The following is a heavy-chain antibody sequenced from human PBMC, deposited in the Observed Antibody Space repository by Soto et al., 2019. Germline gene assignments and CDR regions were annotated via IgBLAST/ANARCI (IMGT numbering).Heavy chain of an antibody. CDR1: GGSISSRGYY. CDR2: IYYSGST. D-gene: IGHD2-2*01. CDR3: ARHSLPAAEDYFDY. V-gene: IGHV4-39*01. Sequence: SETLSLTCTVSGGSISSRGYYWGWIRQPPGKGLEWIGSIYYSGSTYYNPSLKSRVTISVDTSKNQFSLKLSSVTAADTAVYYCARHSLPAAEDYFDYWGQGTLVTVSS. J-gene: IGHJ4*02.